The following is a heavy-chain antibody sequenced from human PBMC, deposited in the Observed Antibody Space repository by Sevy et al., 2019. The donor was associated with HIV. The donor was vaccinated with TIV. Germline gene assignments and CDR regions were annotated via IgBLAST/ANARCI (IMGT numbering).Heavy chain of an antibody. Sequence: GGSLRLSCAASGFTFSSYGMHWVRQAPGKGLEWVAVIWYDGSNKYYADSVKGRFAISRDNSKNTLYLQMNSLRAEDTAVYYCAKGILKYINGEVGYWGQGTLVTVSS. CDR3: AKGILKYINGEVGY. J-gene: IGHJ4*02. V-gene: IGHV3-33*06. CDR1: GFTFSSYG. CDR2: IWYDGSNK. D-gene: IGHD5-18*01.